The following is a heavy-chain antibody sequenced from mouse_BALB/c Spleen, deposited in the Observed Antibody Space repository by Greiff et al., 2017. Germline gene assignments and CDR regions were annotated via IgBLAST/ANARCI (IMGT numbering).Heavy chain of an antibody. V-gene: IGHV1S56*01. CDR1: GYTFTSYY. CDR3: ARDQWAMDY. D-gene: IGHD1-3*01. CDR2: IYPGNVNT. J-gene: IGHJ4*01. Sequence: QVQLKQSGPELVKPGASVRISCKASGYTFTSYYIHWVKQRPGQGLEWIGWIYPGNVNTKYNEKFKGKATLTADNSSSTAYMQLSSLTSEDSAVYFCARDQWAMDYWGQGTSVTVSS.